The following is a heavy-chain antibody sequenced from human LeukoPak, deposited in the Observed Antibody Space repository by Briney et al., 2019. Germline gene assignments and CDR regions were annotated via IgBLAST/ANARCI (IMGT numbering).Heavy chain of an antibody. J-gene: IGHJ4*02. CDR3: ARNNWGIDD. CDR2: INNDGSDT. V-gene: IGHV3-74*01. CDR1: GFKFSNHW. Sequence: PGGSLRISCAASGFKFSNHWMHWVRQSPGKGLVWVARINNDGSDTSHADSVEGRFTISRDNAENTLYLQMNSLRVEDTAMYFCARNNWGIDDWGQGTLVTGSS. D-gene: IGHD7-27*01.